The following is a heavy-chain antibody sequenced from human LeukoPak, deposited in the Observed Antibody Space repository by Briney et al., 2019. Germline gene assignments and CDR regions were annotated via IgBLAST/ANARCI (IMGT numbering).Heavy chain of an antibody. J-gene: IGHJ4*02. Sequence: ASVKVSCKASGYTFTGYYMHWVRQAPGQGLEWMGWINPNSGGTNYAQKFQGRVTMTRDTSISTAYMELSRLRSDDTAVYYCARVIGYCTNGVCYTAWYFDYWGQGTLVTVSS. V-gene: IGHV1-2*02. D-gene: IGHD2-8*01. CDR1: GYTFTGYY. CDR2: INPNSGGT. CDR3: ARVIGYCTNGVCYTAWYFDY.